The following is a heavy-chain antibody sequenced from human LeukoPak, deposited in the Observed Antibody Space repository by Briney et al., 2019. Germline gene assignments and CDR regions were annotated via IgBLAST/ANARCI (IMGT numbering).Heavy chain of an antibody. D-gene: IGHD1-1*01. Sequence: GLEWIGYIYYSGSTNYNPSLKSRVTISVDTSKNQFSLKLSSVTAADTAVYYCARAERHYFDYWGQGTLVTVSS. V-gene: IGHV4-59*01. CDR2: IYYSGST. J-gene: IGHJ4*02. CDR3: ARAERHYFDY.